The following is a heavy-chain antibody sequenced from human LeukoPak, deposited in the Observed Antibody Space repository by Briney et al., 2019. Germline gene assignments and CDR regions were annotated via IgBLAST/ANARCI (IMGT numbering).Heavy chain of an antibody. D-gene: IGHD2-15*01. V-gene: IGHV4-34*01. Sequence: PSETLSLTCAVYGGSFSAYYWSWIRQPPGKGLEWMGEINHSGSTNYNPSLKSRATISVDTSKKRFSLKLSSLTAADTAVYYCARGSCSGGSCYLYNYYHYMDVWGKGTTVTVSS. J-gene: IGHJ6*03. CDR1: GGSFSAYY. CDR3: ARGSCSGGSCYLYNYYHYMDV. CDR2: INHSGST.